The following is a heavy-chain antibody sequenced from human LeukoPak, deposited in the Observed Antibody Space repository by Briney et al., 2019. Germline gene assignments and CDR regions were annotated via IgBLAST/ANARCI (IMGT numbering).Heavy chain of an antibody. V-gene: IGHV3-7*03. CDR2: INHNGNVN. D-gene: IGHD3-16*01. CDR1: GFTFSSYS. Sequence: GGSLRLSWAASGFTFSSYSMNWARQAPGKGLEWVASINHNGNVNYYVDSVKGRFTISRDNAKNSLYLQMSNLRAEDTAVYFCARGGGLDVWGQGATVTVSS. CDR3: ARGGGLDV. J-gene: IGHJ6*02.